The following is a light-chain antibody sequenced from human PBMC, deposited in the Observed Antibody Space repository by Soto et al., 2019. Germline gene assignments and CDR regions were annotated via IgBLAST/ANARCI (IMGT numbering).Light chain of an antibody. J-gene: IGKJ5*01. Sequence: EIVMTQSPATLSVSPGERFTLSCSASQSISSNLAWYQQKPGQAPRLLIYGAFNRATGIPARFSGSGSGTDFTLTISSLEPEDFAVYYCQQRNIWPPVTFGQGTRLEIK. CDR1: QSISSN. CDR2: GAF. V-gene: IGKV3-11*01. CDR3: QQRNIWPPVT.